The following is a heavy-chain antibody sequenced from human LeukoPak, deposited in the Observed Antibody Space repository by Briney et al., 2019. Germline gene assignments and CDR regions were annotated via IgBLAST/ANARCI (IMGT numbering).Heavy chain of an antibody. CDR1: GYTFTSYG. V-gene: IGHV1-18*01. D-gene: IGHD1-20*01. CDR3: ARVLSGTTALDY. J-gene: IGHJ4*02. Sequence: ASVKVSCKASGYTFTSYGISWVRQAPGQGLEWMGWISVYNVNTNYAQKFQGRVTMTIDTSTSTAYMELRSLRSDDTAVYYCARVLSGTTALDYWGQGTLVTVSS. CDR2: ISVYNVNT.